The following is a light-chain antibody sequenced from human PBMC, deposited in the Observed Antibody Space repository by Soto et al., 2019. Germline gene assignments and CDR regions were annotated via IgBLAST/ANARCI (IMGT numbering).Light chain of an antibody. CDR3: KQLNSYPQT. CDR2: SAS. V-gene: IGKV1-9*01. Sequence: IQLTRSPSSLSASVGDRVTITCQASRGISSYLAWYQQKPGKAPKLLVYSASTLQSGVQSRFSGSGSGPDFTLTIRSLQPEDSATYFCKQLNSYPQTFGQGTRLEIK. CDR1: RGISSY. J-gene: IGKJ5*01.